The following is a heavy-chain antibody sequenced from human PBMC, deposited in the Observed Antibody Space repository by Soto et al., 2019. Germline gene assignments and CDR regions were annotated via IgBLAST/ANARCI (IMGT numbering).Heavy chain of an antibody. CDR2: IYPGDSDT. CDR3: ARLQRHKAPYTGSQGAIDY. D-gene: IGHD1-26*01. J-gene: IGHJ4*02. V-gene: IGHV5-51*01. Sequence: GESLKISCKGSGYSFTRDWIGWVRQVPGKGLEWMGIIYPGDSDTRYSPSFQGQVTISADKSISTAYLQWSSLEASDTAMYYCARLQRHKAPYTGSQGAIDYWGQGTLVTVSS. CDR1: GYSFTRDW.